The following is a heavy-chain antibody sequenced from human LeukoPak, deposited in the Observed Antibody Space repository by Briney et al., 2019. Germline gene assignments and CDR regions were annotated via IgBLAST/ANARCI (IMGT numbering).Heavy chain of an antibody. CDR1: GDSIGSYF. CDR3: ARGGTVTAAGTHDY. J-gene: IGHJ4*02. CDR2: IYHSGST. V-gene: IGHV4-59*01. D-gene: IGHD6-13*01. Sequence: PSETLSLTCTVSGDSIGSYFWSWIRQSPGMGLEWIGHIYHSGSTNYNPSLKSRVTISIDTSKNQLSLKLTSVTAADTAVYYCARGGTVTAAGTHDYWGQGILVTVSS.